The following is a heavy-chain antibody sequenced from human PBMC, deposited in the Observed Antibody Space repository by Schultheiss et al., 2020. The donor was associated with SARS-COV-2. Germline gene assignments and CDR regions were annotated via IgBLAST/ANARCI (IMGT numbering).Heavy chain of an antibody. CDR2: VYWSGTT. Sequence: SETLSLTCAVSGYAIGSDYYWGWIRQPPGKGLEWIGSVYWSGTTYYNPSLKSRVTISVDTSKNEFSLKLSSVTAADTAVYYCARGHGWFDPWGQGTLVTVSS. CDR1: GYAIGSDYY. V-gene: IGHV4-38-2*01. CDR3: ARGHGWFDP. J-gene: IGHJ5*02.